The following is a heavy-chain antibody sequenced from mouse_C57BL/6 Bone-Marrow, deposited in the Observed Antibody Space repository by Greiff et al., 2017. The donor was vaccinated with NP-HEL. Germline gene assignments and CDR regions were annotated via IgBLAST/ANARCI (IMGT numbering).Heavy chain of an antibody. CDR3: AGGGFAY. V-gene: IGHV7-3*01. J-gene: IGHJ3*01. CDR1: GFTFTDYY. Sequence: EVQLVESGGGLVQPGGSLSLSCAASGFTFTDYYMSWIRQPPGKALEWLGFIRNKANGYTTEYSASVTGRFTISRDNSQSILYLQMNALRAEDSATYYCAGGGFAYWGQGTLVTVSA. CDR2: IRNKANGYTT.